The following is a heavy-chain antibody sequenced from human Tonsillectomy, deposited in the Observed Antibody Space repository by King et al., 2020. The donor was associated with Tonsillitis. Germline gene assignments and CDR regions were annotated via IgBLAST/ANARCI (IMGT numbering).Heavy chain of an antibody. CDR3: VAEYYDDTRGTDGMDV. CDR2: IFFDGSNK. D-gene: IGHD3-22*01. J-gene: IGHJ6*02. V-gene: IGHV3-30*04. CDR1: GFTFSSYA. Sequence: VQLVESGGGVVQPGRSLRLSCAASGFTFSSYALHWVRQAPGKGLEWVAVIFFDGSNKYYADSVKGRFTISRDNSKNTLSLQMNSLRAEDTAVYYCVAEYYDDTRGTDGMDVWGQGTTVTVSS.